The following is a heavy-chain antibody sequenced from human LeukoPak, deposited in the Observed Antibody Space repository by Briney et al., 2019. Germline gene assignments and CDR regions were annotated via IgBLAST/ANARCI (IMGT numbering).Heavy chain of an antibody. CDR1: GFTFSTYA. D-gene: IGHD2-2*01. CDR3: VKDHQLLSDWYFDL. J-gene: IGHJ2*01. V-gene: IGHV3-23*01. Sequence: GGSLRLSCAASGFTFSTYAMTWVRQAPGKGLEWVSLISRGGDVTYYADSVKGRFTISRDSSKNTLYLQMHSLRAEDTAVYYCVKDHQLLSDWYFDLWGRGTLVTVSS. CDR2: ISRGGDVT.